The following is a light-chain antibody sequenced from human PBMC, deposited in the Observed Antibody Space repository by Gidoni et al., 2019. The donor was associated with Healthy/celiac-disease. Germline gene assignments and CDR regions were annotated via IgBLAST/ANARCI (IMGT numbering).Light chain of an antibody. CDR2: GKN. CDR1: SLRSYY. J-gene: IGLJ3*02. V-gene: IGLV3-19*01. CDR3: NSRDSSGNHQV. Sequence: SSELTQDPAVSVALGQTVRITCQGDSLRSYYARWYQQTPVQAPVVVIYGKNNRPAGIPDRFSCSSSGNTASLTITGAQAEDEADYYCNSRDSSGNHQVFGGGTKLTVL.